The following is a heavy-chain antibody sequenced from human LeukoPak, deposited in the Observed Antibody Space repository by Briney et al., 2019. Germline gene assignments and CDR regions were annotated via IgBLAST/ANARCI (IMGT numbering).Heavy chain of an antibody. Sequence: ASVKVSCKASGYTFTSYGISWVRQAPGQGLEWMRWISAYNGNTNYAQKLQGRVTMTTDTSTSTAYMELRSLRSDDTAVYYCARVSFMITFGGVIVSNWFDPWGQGTLVTVSS. J-gene: IGHJ5*02. CDR3: ARVSFMITFGGVIVSNWFDP. CDR1: GYTFTSYG. CDR2: ISAYNGNT. D-gene: IGHD3-16*02. V-gene: IGHV1-18*01.